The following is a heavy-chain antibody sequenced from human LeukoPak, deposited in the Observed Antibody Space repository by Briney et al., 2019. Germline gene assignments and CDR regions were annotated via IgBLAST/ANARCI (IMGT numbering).Heavy chain of an antibody. CDR2: IYYSGST. V-gene: IGHV4-59*01. D-gene: IGHD3-10*01. J-gene: IGHJ4*02. CDR1: GGSISSYY. Sequence: SETLSLTCTVSGGSISSYYWSWIRQTPGKGLEWIGYIYYSGSTNYNPSLKSRVTISVDTSKNQFSLKLSSVTAADTAVYYCARSSLGSFGEPTIIDYWGQGTLVTVSS. CDR3: ARSSLGSFGEPTIIDY.